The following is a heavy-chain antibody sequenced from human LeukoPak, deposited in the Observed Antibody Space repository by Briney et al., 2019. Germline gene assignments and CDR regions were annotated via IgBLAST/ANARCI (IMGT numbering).Heavy chain of an antibody. CDR3: AKSGDPQYYFDY. V-gene: IGHV3-30*18. CDR1: GFTFSSYG. Sequence: PGRSLRLSCAASGFTFSSYGMHWVRQAPGKGLEWAAVISYDGSNKYYADSVKGRFTISRDNSKNTLYLQMNSLRAEDTAVYYCAKSGDPQYYFDYWGQGTLVTVSS. CDR2: ISYDGSNK. D-gene: IGHD2-21*02. J-gene: IGHJ4*02.